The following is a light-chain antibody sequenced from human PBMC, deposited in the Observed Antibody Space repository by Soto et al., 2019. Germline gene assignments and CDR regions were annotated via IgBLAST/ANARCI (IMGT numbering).Light chain of an antibody. J-gene: IGLJ2*01. Sequence: QSVLTQPPSASGTPGQRVNISGSGSSSNIGSNYVYWYQQLPGTAPKLLIYRNNQRPSGVPDRFSGSKSGTSASLAISELRSEDEADYYCAAWDDSLSGVVFGGGTKLTVL. V-gene: IGLV1-47*01. CDR1: SSNIGSNY. CDR2: RNN. CDR3: AAWDDSLSGVV.